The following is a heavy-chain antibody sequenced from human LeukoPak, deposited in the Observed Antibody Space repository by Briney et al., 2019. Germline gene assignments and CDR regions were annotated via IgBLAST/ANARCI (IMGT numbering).Heavy chain of an antibody. CDR2: FDPEDGET. V-gene: IGHV1-24*01. D-gene: IGHD4-11*01. CDR1: GYTLTELS. Sequence: ASVKVSCKVSGYTLTELSMHWVRQAPGKGLEWMGGFDPEDGETIYAQKFQGRVTMTEDTSTDTAYMELSSLRSEDTAVYYCATVPSHDYSNNLPVPDYWGQGTLVTVSS. CDR3: ATVPSHDYSNNLPVPDY. J-gene: IGHJ4*02.